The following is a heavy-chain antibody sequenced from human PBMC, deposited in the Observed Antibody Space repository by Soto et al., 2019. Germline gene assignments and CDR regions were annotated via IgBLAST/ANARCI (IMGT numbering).Heavy chain of an antibody. CDR3: ARGHWGLDF. J-gene: IGHJ4*02. Sequence: GGSLRLSCSASGFTFSSYAMHWVRQAPGKGLEWVSYISNGGNVMYYADSVKGRFTISRDNAKNSLYLQMNSLRVEDTAVYYCARGHWGLDFWGQGTLVTVSS. CDR2: ISNGGNVM. D-gene: IGHD7-27*01. CDR1: GFTFSSYA. V-gene: IGHV3-48*03.